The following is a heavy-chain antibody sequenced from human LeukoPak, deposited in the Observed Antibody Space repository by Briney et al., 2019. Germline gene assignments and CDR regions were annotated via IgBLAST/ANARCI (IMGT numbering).Heavy chain of an antibody. V-gene: IGHV1-8*01. D-gene: IGHD3-22*01. Sequence: GASVKVSCKASGYTFTSYDINWVRQATGQGLEWMGWVNPNSGNTRYAQKFQGRLTMTRNTSISTAYMELSSLRSEDTAVYYCASYSGYYSYYYYGMDVWGQGTTVTVSS. CDR2: VNPNSGNT. CDR3: ASYSGYYSYYYYGMDV. CDR1: GYTFTSYD. J-gene: IGHJ6*02.